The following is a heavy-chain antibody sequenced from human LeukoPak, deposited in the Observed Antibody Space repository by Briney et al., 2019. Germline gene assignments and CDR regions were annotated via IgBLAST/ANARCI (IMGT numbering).Heavy chain of an antibody. Sequence: ASVKVSCKASGYTFTNYGISWVRQAPGQGLEWMGGIIPIFGTANYAQKFQGRVTITADKSTSTAYMELSSLRSEDTAVYYCARVKQWPGHFDYWGQGTLVTVSS. CDR2: IIPIFGTA. CDR3: ARVKQWPGHFDY. J-gene: IGHJ4*02. V-gene: IGHV1-69*06. CDR1: GYTFTNYG. D-gene: IGHD6-19*01.